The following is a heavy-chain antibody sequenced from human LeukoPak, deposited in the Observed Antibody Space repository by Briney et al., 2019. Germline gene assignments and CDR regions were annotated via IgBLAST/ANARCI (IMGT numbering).Heavy chain of an antibody. CDR1: GFIFSNSA. J-gene: IGHJ4*02. CDR2: ISDDGSNK. CDR3: AKDIEEWLVKGGGCFDY. V-gene: IGHV3-30*18. Sequence: GGSLRLSCAASGFIFSNSAMHWVRQAPGKGLEWVAVISDDGSNKYYADSVKGRFTISRDNSKNTLYLQMNSLRAEDTAVYYCAKDIEEWLVKGGGCFDYWGQGTLVTVSS. D-gene: IGHD6-19*01.